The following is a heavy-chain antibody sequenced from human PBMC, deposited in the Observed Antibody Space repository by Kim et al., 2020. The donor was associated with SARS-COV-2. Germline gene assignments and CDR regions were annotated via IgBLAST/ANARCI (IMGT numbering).Heavy chain of an antibody. CDR1: GGSFSGYY. Sequence: SETLSLTCAVYGGSFSGYYWSWIRQPPGKGLEWIGEINHSGSTNYNPSLKSRVTISVDTSKNQFSLKLSSVTAADTAVYYCARGVSIGRLRGYEHYYYGMDVWGQGTTVTVSS. CDR3: ARGVSIGRLRGYEHYYYGMDV. CDR2: INHSGST. V-gene: IGHV4-34*01. D-gene: IGHD5-12*01. J-gene: IGHJ6*02.